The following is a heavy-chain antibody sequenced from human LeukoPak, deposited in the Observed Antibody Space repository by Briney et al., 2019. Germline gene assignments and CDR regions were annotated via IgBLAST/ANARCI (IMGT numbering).Heavy chain of an antibody. CDR1: GYTFTGYY. CDR2: INPNSGGT. CDR3: ALTTGATPY. V-gene: IGHV1-2*06. Sequence: ASVKVSCKASGYTFTGYYMHWVRQAPGQGLEWMGRINPNSGGTNYAQKFQGSVTMSRDTSINTAYMELSRLRSDDTAVYYCALTTGATPYWGQGTLVTVSS. J-gene: IGHJ4*02. D-gene: IGHD1-1*01.